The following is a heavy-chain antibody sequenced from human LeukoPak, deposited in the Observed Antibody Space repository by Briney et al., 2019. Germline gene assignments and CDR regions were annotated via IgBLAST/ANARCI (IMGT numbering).Heavy chain of an antibody. Sequence: SETLSLTCAVYGGSFSGYYWSWIRQPPGKGLEWIGEINHSGSTNYNPSLKSRVTILVDTSKNQFSLKLSSVTAADTAVYYCARLTYDILTGSFYVGYFDYWGQGTLVTVSS. V-gene: IGHV4-34*01. D-gene: IGHD3-9*01. CDR1: GGSFSGYY. J-gene: IGHJ4*02. CDR2: INHSGST. CDR3: ARLTYDILTGSFYVGYFDY.